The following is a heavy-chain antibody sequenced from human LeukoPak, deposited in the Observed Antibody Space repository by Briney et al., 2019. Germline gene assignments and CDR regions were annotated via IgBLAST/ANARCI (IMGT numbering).Heavy chain of an antibody. V-gene: IGHV1-2*02. CDR1: GYTFTGYY. CDR2: INPNSGGT. D-gene: IGHD2-15*01. J-gene: IGHJ5*02. CDR3: ARVRVVVAATRRGWFDP. Sequence: ASVKVSCKASGYTFTGYYMHWVRQAPGQGLEWMGWINPNSGGTNYAQKFQGRVTMTRDTSISTAYMELSRLRSDDTAVYYCARVRVVVAATRRGWFDPWGQGTLVTVSS.